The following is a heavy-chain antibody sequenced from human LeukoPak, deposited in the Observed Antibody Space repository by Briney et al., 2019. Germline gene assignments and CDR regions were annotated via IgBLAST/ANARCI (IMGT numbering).Heavy chain of an antibody. D-gene: IGHD3-22*01. CDR1: GGTFSSYT. Sequence: SVKVSCKASGGTFSSYTISWVRQAPGQGLEWMGRIIPIFGTANYAQKFQGRVTITTDESTSTAYMELSSLRSEDTAVYYCARGLAYYDSSRPNDYWGQGTLVTVSS. CDR2: IIPIFGTA. CDR3: ARGLAYYDSSRPNDY. J-gene: IGHJ4*02. V-gene: IGHV1-69*05.